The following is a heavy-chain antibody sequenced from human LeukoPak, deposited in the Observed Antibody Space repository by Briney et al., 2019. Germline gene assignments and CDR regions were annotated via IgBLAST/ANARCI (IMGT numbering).Heavy chain of an antibody. CDR2: IYYSGST. Sequence: SETLSLTCTVSGGSISSYYWSWIRQPPGKGLEWIGYIYYSGSTNYNPSLKSRVTISVDTSKNQFSLKLSSVTAADTAVYYCARIERGYYYYGMDVWGQGTTVTVSS. V-gene: IGHV4-59*01. D-gene: IGHD3-16*01. CDR3: ARIERGYYYYGMDV. J-gene: IGHJ6*02. CDR1: GGSISSYY.